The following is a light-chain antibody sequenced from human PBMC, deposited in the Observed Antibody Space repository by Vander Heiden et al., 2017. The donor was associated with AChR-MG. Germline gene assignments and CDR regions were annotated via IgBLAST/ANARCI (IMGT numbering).Light chain of an antibody. CDR1: QTIHSG. Sequence: DIQITQVPSTLSASVGDRVTITCRASQTIHSGLAWYQQKPERAPKFLIYMASNLETGVPSRFSGSGSGTDYTLTISGLQPDDFASYYCQHYRGYPLTFGGGTKVEIK. V-gene: IGKV1-5*03. CDR2: MAS. CDR3: QHYRGYPLT. J-gene: IGKJ4*01.